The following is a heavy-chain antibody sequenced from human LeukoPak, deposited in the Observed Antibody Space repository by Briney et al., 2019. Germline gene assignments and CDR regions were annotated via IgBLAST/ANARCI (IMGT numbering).Heavy chain of an antibody. Sequence: PGGSLRLSCAASGFTFSSYAMSWVRQAPGKGLEWVSAISDSGGSTYHADSVKGRFTISRGNSKNTLYLQMNSLRAEDTAVYYCAKRSYYDTSGIYYFDYWGQGSLVTVSS. J-gene: IGHJ4*02. CDR2: ISDSGGST. D-gene: IGHD3-22*01. V-gene: IGHV3-23*01. CDR1: GFTFSSYA. CDR3: AKRSYYDTSGIYYFDY.